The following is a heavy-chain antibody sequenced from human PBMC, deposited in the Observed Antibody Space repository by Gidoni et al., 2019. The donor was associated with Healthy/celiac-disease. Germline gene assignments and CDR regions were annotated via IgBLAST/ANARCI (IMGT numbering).Heavy chain of an antibody. D-gene: IGHD6-13*01. V-gene: IGHV4-34*01. Sequence: QVQLHQWGAGLLKPSETMSLTCAVYGGSFSGYYWGWIRQPPGKGLEWIGEINHSGSPTYNPSLKSRVTISVDTSKNQFSLKLSSVTAADTAVYYCARGGGSWYSTYYYYGMDVWGQGTTVTVSS. CDR2: INHSGSP. CDR1: GGSFSGYY. J-gene: IGHJ6*02. CDR3: ARGGGSWYSTYYYYGMDV.